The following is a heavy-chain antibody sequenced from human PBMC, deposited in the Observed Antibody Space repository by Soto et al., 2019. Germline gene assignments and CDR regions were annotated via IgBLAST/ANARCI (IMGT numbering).Heavy chain of an antibody. V-gene: IGHV1-3*01. CDR2: INAGNGNT. Sequence: GASVKVSCKASGYTFTSYAMHWVRQAPGQRLEWMGWINAGNGNTKYSQKFQGRVTMTRDTSTSTAYMELSSLRSEDTAVYYCARDLPGSGTPTFDYWGQGTLVTVSS. CDR3: ARDLPGSGTPTFDY. CDR1: GYTFTSYA. D-gene: IGHD1-7*01. J-gene: IGHJ4*02.